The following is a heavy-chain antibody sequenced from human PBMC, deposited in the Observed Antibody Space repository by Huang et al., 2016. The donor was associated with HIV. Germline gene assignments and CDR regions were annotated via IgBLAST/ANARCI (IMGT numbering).Heavy chain of an antibody. Sequence: YLVESGGGVVQPGGSRWLSCAGSTGTFNAYGMCWVRQGPGQGVEWVANIKHDGSEKYYMDSVEGRFNISRDNVKKLLFLEMNNLRVADTAVYYCATKASAMDIWGQGTTVIVSS. V-gene: IGHV3-7*01. J-gene: IGHJ6*02. CDR2: IKHDGSEK. CDR1: TGTFNAYG. CDR3: ATKASAMDI. D-gene: IGHD1-7*01.